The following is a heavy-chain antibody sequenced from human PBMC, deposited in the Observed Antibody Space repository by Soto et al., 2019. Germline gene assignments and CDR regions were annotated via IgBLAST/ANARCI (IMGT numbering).Heavy chain of an antibody. V-gene: IGHV3-48*03. Sequence: VGSLRLSCAASGFTFSSYEMNWVRQAPGKGLEWVSYISSSGSTIYYADSVKGRFTISRDNAKNTLFLQMNSLRADDTAVYYCAKDQASGQGSFDSWGQGTLVTVSS. CDR3: AKDQASGQGSFDS. J-gene: IGHJ4*02. D-gene: IGHD2-15*01. CDR2: ISSSGSTI. CDR1: GFTFSSYE.